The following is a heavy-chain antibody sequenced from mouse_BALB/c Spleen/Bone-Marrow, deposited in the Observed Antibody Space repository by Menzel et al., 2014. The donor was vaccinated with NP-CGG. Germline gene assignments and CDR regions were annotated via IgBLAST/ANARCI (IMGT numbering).Heavy chain of an antibody. CDR3: ARHGDNYVFDY. Sequence: EVHLVESGGGLVSPGGSLKLSCAASGFTFXNYAMSWVRQTPEKRLEWVATISSGGSFTYYPDSVKGRFTISRDSAKNTLYLQMSSLRSEDTAMYYCARHGDNYVFDYWGQGTTLTVSS. V-gene: IGHV5-9-3*01. D-gene: IGHD1-3*01. CDR2: ISSGGSFT. CDR1: GFTFXNYA. J-gene: IGHJ2*01.